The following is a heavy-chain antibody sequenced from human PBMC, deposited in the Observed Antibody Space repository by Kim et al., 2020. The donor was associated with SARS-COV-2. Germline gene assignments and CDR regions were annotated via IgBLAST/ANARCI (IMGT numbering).Heavy chain of an antibody. CDR1: GFTFNTFG. CDR3: ATQLGPVSLDYFDH. Sequence: GGSLRLSCAASGFTFNTFGMHWVRQTPGKGLEWVAFMSFDGRNEYYAESVKGRFAISRDNSKNTLYFQMNSLRAEDTAVYHCATQLGPVSLDYFDHWGPGTLVSVSS. J-gene: IGHJ4*02. CDR2: MSFDGRNE. D-gene: IGHD1-1*01. V-gene: IGHV3-30*03.